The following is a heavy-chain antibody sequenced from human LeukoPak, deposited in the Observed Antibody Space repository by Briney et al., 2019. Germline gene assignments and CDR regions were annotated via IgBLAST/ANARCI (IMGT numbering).Heavy chain of an antibody. CDR2: IYYSGST. CDR1: SGSINSSNYY. V-gene: IGHV4-39*02. J-gene: IGHJ4*02. CDR3: ATYGGWLRSIDY. Sequence: PETLSLTCTVPSGSINSSNYYWGWIRQPPGKGLEWLGTIYYSGSTYYNPSFRSRVTISVDTSRSHFSLKLNSVTAADTAVYYCATYGGWLRSIDYWGQGTLVTVSS. D-gene: IGHD5-12*01.